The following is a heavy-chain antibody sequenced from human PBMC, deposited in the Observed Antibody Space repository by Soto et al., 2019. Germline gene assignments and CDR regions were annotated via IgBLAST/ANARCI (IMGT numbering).Heavy chain of an antibody. J-gene: IGHJ6*02. CDR1: GFTFGDYA. CDR3: PRVFSLYSGMDV. D-gene: IGHD2-15*01. V-gene: IGHV3-49*04. Sequence: SLRLSCTASGFTFGDYAMSWVRQAPGKGLEWVGFIRSKAYGGTTEYAASVKGRFTISRDDSKSIAYLQMNSLKTEDTAVYHCPRVFSLYSGMDVWGQGTSVTVSS. CDR2: IRSKAYGGTT.